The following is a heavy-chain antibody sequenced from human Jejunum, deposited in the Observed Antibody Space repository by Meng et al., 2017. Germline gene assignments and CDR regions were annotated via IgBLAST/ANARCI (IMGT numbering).Heavy chain of an antibody. CDR3: ARLGITETIGGFDP. D-gene: IGHD1-7*01. Sequence: QGQLQEPGPGLVRPSQTLSLTCTVSGGSLRTGAYYWSWIRQHPGKGLEWIGYIYYTGSTFYNPSLKSRVSISLETSKNQFSLKVTSVTAADTAFYYCARLGITETIGGFDPWGQGILVTVSS. CDR1: GGSLRTGAYY. V-gene: IGHV4-31*03. J-gene: IGHJ5*02. CDR2: IYYTGST.